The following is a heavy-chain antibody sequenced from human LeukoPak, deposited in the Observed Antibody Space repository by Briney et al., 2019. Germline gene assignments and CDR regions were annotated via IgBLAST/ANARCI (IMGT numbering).Heavy chain of an antibody. J-gene: IGHJ6*02. CDR3: ARDRSPEGYYDSSHWDYYHGMDV. CDR1: GGSISGHF. V-gene: IGHV4-59*11. Sequence: SETLSLTCTVSGGSISGHFWSWTRQPPGKGLEWIGYIYYSGSTNYNPSLKSRVTISVDTSKNQFSLNLSSVTAADTAMYYCARDRSPEGYYDSSHWDYYHGMDVWGQGTTVTVSS. D-gene: IGHD3-22*01. CDR2: IYYSGST.